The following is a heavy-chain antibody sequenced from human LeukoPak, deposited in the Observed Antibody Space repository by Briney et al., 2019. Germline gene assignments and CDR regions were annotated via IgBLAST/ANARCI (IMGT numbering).Heavy chain of an antibody. D-gene: IGHD3-3*01. CDR1: GYTFTSYY. V-gene: IGHV1-46*01. Sequence: GASVKVSCKASGYTFTSYYMHWVRQAPGQGLEWMGIINPSGGSTSYAQKLQGRVTMTRDTSTSTVYMELSSLRSEDTAVYYCARDGPPYYDFWSGYYISSYNWFDPWGQGTLVTVSS. CDR3: ARDGPPYYDFWSGYYISSYNWFDP. J-gene: IGHJ5*02. CDR2: INPSGGST.